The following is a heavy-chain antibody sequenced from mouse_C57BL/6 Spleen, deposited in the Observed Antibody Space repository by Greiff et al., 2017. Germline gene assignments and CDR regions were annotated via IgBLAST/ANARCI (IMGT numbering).Heavy chain of an antibody. CDR3: ARFRDYDPYWYFGV. V-gene: IGHV1-22*01. CDR1: GYTFTDYN. D-gene: IGHD2-4*01. Sequence: VQLKQSGPELVKPGASVKMSCKASGYTFTDYNMHWVKQSHGKSLEWIGYINPNNGGTSYNQKFKGKATLTVNKSSSTTYMELRSLTSEDSAVYYCARFRDYDPYWYFGVWGTGTTVTVSS. CDR2: INPNNGGT. J-gene: IGHJ1*03.